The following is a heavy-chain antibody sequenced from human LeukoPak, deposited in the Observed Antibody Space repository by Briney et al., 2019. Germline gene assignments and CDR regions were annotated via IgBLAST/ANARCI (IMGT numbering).Heavy chain of an antibody. D-gene: IGHD4-11*01. CDR3: GKGPMTKLDP. Sequence: GGSLRLSCAASGFTFSSCTMNWVRQAPGKGLEWVSSISSSSSYIYYADSVKGRFTISRDNAKNSLYLQMNSLRAEDTAVYYRGKGPMTKLDPWGQGTLVTVSS. CDR2: ISSSSSYI. V-gene: IGHV3-21*04. CDR1: GFTFSSCT. J-gene: IGHJ5*02.